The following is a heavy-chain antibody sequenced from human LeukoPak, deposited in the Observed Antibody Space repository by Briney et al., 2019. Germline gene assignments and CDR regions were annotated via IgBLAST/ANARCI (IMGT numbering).Heavy chain of an antibody. CDR2: TLSGGTT. Sequence: GGSLRLSCAASGLTVNTNTMSWVRQAPGQGLEWVSVTLSGGTTYYADSVKGRFIISRDTSKNTLYLQLSSLRVEDTAVYYCARNLATKNYFDFWGLGTLVTVSS. CDR1: GLTVNTNT. J-gene: IGHJ4*02. CDR3: ARNLATKNYFDF. V-gene: IGHV3-66*01.